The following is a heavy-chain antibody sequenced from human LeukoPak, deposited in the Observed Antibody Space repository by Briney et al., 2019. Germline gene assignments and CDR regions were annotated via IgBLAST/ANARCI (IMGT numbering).Heavy chain of an antibody. CDR3: GKTDIYFNPIDY. CDR1: GASISSYY. J-gene: IGHJ4*02. V-gene: IGHV4-59*12. Sequence: SETLSLTCTVSGASISSYYWSWIRQPPGKGLEWIGYIYYSGSTNYNPSLKSRVTISVDTSKNQFSLSVTSVTAADTAIYYCGKTDIYFNPIDYWGPGSLVTVSS. CDR2: IYYSGST. D-gene: IGHD3-9*01.